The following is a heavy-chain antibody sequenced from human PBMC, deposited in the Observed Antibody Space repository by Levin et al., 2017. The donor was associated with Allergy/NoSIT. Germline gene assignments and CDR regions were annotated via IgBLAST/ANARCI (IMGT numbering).Heavy chain of an antibody. V-gene: IGHV1-2*02. CDR1: GYTFTGYY. CDR3: AFGHPAYSRNFDY. D-gene: IGHD2-21*01. J-gene: IGHJ4*02. Sequence: ASVKVSCKASGYTFTGYYMHWVRQAPGQGLEWMGWINPNSGGTNYAQKFQGRVTMTRDTSISTAYMELSRLRSDDTAVYYCAFGHPAYSRNFDYWGQGTLVTVSS. CDR2: INPNSGGT.